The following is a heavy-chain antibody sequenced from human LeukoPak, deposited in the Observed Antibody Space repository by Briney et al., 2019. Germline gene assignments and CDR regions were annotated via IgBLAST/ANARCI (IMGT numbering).Heavy chain of an antibody. J-gene: IGHJ4*02. CDR3: AKRGVVIRVILVGFHKEAYYFDS. V-gene: IGHV3-23*01. CDR2: ITTSGGNT. Sequence: GGSLRLSCAASGFTFNNNAMSWVRQAPGRGLEWVSTITTSGGNTWYADSVKGRFTISRDNSKNTLFLQMNSLRAVDTAVYFCAKRGVVIRVILVGFHKEAYYFDSWGQGALVTVSS. D-gene: IGHD3-22*01. CDR1: GFTFNNNA.